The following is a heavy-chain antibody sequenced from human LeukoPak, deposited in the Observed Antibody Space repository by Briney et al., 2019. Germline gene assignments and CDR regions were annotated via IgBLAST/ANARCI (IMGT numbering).Heavy chain of an antibody. CDR2: INRDGSNT. D-gene: IGHD6-13*01. CDR1: GFTFRSYW. Sequence: GGSLRLSCAASGFTFRSYWMHWVSQAQGKGWVWVSRINRDGSNTNYADSVKGRFTISRDTAKNTLYLQRNSLGAEDTAVYYCARDTDSNFDYWGEGRLVTAYS. J-gene: IGHJ4*02. V-gene: IGHV3-74*01. CDR3: ARDTDSNFDY.